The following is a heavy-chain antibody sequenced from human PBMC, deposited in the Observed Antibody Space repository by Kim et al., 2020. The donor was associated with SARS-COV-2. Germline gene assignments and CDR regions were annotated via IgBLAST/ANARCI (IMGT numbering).Heavy chain of an antibody. J-gene: IGHJ4*02. V-gene: IGHV1-46*01. Sequence: TYPPKFHGRVTMTRDRTESTDYMELSSLRCEDTAVYYCARASGSYYHFDYWGQGTLVTVSS. D-gene: IGHD3-10*01. CDR3: ARASGSYYHFDY.